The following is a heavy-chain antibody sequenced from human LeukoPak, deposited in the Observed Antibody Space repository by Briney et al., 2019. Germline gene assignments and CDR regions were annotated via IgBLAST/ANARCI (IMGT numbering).Heavy chain of an antibody. CDR1: GFTFSSYG. Sequence: PGGSLRLSCAASGFTFSSYGMHWVRQAPGKGLEWVAVISYEGSNKYYADSVKGRFTISRDNSKNTLYLQMNSLRAEDTAVYYCAKGPNYYGSGSYGLYFDYWGQGTLVTVSS. D-gene: IGHD3-10*01. J-gene: IGHJ4*02. CDR3: AKGPNYYGSGSYGLYFDY. V-gene: IGHV3-30*18. CDR2: ISYEGSNK.